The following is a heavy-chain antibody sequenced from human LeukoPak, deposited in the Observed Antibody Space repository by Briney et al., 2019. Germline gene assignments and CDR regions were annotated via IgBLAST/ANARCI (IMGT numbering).Heavy chain of an antibody. CDR3: ARGDTAMVALFDY. D-gene: IGHD5-18*01. Sequence: ASVKVSFKASGYTFTSYYMHWVRQAPGQGLEWVGIINPSGGSTSYAQKFQGRVTVTRDTSTSTVYMELSSLRSEDTAVYYCARGDTAMVALFDYWGQGTLVTVSS. J-gene: IGHJ4*02. V-gene: IGHV1-46*01. CDR2: INPSGGST. CDR1: GYTFTSYY.